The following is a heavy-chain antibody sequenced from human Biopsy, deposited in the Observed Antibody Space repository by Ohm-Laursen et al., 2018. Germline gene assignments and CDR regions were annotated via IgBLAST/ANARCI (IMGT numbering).Heavy chain of an antibody. CDR3: VRGVDYYDPYHYYALDV. V-gene: IGHV4-34*01. CDR1: GDSFNGYY. D-gene: IGHD3-22*01. CDR2: INHSGRT. J-gene: IGHJ6*02. Sequence: SETLSLTWAVYGDSFNGYYWSWIRQTPGKGLEWIGEINHSGRTNYNPSLKSRITISVDTSKNQFSLKVRSVTAADTAVYYCVRGVDYYDPYHYYALDVWGQGTTVTVSS.